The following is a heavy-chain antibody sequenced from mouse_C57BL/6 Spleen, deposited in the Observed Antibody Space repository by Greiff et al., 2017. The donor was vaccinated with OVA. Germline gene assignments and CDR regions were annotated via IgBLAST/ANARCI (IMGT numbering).Heavy chain of an antibody. CDR1: GFTFSSYA. D-gene: IGHD2-4*01. V-gene: IGHV5-9-1*02. CDR3: TRDYDPYAMDY. CDR2: ISSGGDYI. J-gene: IGHJ4*01. Sequence: EVMLVESGEGLVKPGGSLKLSCAASGFTFSSYAMSWVRQTPEKRLEWVAYISSGGDYIYYADTVKGRFTISRDNARNTLYLQMSSLKSEDTAMYYCTRDYDPYAMDYWGQGTSVTVSS.